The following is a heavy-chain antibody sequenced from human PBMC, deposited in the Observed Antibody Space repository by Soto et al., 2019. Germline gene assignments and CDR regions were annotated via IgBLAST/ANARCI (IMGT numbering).Heavy chain of an antibody. CDR1: GFTFSSYA. D-gene: IGHD4-17*01. J-gene: IGHJ3*02. CDR2: ISGSGGST. Sequence: EVQLLESGGGLVQPGGSLRLSCAASGFTFSSYAMSWVRQAPGKGLEWVSAISGSGGSTYYADSVKGRFTISRDNSENTLYLQMNSLRAGDTAVCYCAKGPVTIVSSDAFDIWGQGSMVTVSS. V-gene: IGHV3-23*01. CDR3: AKGPVTIVSSDAFDI.